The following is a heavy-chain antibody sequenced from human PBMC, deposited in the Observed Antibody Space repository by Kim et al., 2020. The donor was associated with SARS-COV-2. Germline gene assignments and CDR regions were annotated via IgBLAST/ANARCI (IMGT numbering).Heavy chain of an antibody. V-gene: IGHV3-23*01. D-gene: IGHD3-9*01. CDR3: AKYFDWSVSYYFDY. Sequence: ADSVKGRFTISRDNSKNTLYLQMNSLRAEDTAVYYCAKYFDWSVSYYFDYWGQGTLVTVSS. J-gene: IGHJ4*02.